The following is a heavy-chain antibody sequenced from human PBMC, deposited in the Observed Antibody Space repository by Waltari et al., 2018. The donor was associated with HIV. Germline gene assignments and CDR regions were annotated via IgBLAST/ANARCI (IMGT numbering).Heavy chain of an antibody. CDR3: AREPDPSSGWVNWFDP. D-gene: IGHD6-19*01. Sequence: QVQLQESGPGLVKPSGTLSLTCAVSGGSISSSNWWSWVRQPPGKGLEWIGEIYHSWVTNYNPSLKSRVTISVDKSKNQFSLKLSSVTAADTAVYYCAREPDPSSGWVNWFDPWGQGTLVTVSS. CDR2: IYHSWVT. CDR1: GGSISSSNW. V-gene: IGHV4-4*02. J-gene: IGHJ5*02.